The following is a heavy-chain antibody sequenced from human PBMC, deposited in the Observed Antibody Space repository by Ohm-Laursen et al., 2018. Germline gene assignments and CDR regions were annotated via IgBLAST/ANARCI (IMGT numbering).Heavy chain of an antibody. Sequence: SLRLSCAASGFTISSYYMSWVRQAPGKGLEWVSVIYSGGSTYYADSVKGRFTISRDNSKNTLYLQMNSLRAEDTALYYCARDSQGSRVYGMDVWGQGTTVTVSS. CDR2: IYSGGST. CDR3: ARDSQGSRVYGMDV. J-gene: IGHJ6*02. CDR1: GFTISSYY. D-gene: IGHD3-10*01. V-gene: IGHV3-66*01.